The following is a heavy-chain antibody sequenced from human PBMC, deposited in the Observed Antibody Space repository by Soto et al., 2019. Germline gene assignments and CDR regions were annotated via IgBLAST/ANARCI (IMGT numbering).Heavy chain of an antibody. CDR1: GFTFSTYA. V-gene: IGHV3-23*01. J-gene: IGHJ4*02. D-gene: IGHD3-16*01. CDR3: AKAEKSTLTRSPFDY. CDR2: ISGGGAGI. Sequence: GGSLRLSCAASGFTFSTYAMNWVHQAPGKGLEWVAGISGGGAGIYYSDSVKGRFNISRNNSKNTLYLQMNSLRAEDRAVYYCAKAEKSTLTRSPFDYWGQGTLVTVSS.